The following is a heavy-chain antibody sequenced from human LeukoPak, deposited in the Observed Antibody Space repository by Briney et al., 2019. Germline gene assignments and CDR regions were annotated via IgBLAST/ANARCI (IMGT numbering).Heavy chain of an antibody. CDR2: ISYDGSNK. D-gene: IGHD6-13*01. V-gene: IGHV3-30*01. J-gene: IGHJ4*02. CDR1: GFTFSSYA. CDR3: ARDKTGIAAVLDY. Sequence: GGSLRLSCAASGFTFSSYAMHWVRQAPGKGLEWVAVISYDGSNKYYADSVKGRFTISRDNSKNTLYLQMNSLRAEDTAVYYCARDKTGIAAVLDYWGQGTLVTVSS.